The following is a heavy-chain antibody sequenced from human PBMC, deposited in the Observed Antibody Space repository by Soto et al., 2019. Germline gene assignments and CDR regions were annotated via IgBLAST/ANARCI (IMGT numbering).Heavy chain of an antibody. CDR2: IYHSGNT. J-gene: IGHJ4*02. Sequence: PSVPLCHTSAVSGYYISGGYGRGWIRLPPGRGLEWIGSIYHSGNTYYNPSLKSRVTISVDTSKNQYSLKLSSVIAADTAVYYCGRLHVKIGGSSTDFEYRGQGTLVTVSS. V-gene: IGHV4-38-2*01. CDR3: GRLHVKIGGSSTDFEY. D-gene: IGHD2-15*01. CDR1: GYYISGGYG.